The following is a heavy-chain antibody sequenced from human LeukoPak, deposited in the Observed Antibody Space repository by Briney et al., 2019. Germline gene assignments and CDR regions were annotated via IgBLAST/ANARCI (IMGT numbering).Heavy chain of an antibody. CDR2: IWYDGSNK. D-gene: IGHD3-22*01. V-gene: IGHV3-33*01. CDR3: ARERDSSVSLGVGLDY. CDR1: GFTFSSYG. J-gene: IGHJ4*02. Sequence: GGSLRLSCAASGFTFSSYGMHWVRQAPGKGLEWVAVIWYDGSNKYYADSVKGRFTISRDNSKNTLYLQMNSLRAEDTAVYYCARERDSSVSLGVGLDYWGQGTLVIVSS.